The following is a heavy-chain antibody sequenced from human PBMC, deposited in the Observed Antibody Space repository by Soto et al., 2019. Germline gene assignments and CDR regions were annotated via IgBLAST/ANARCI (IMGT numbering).Heavy chain of an antibody. J-gene: IGHJ4*02. Sequence: QVQLVQSGAEVKKPGASAKVSCKASGYTFTSYYMHWVRQAPGQGLEWMGIINPSDGSTSYEQKFQGTVTMTRDTSTSTVYMELRSLRSEDTAVYFCARDRGGSGSYSYFDYWGQGTLVTVSS. D-gene: IGHD1-26*01. V-gene: IGHV1-46*01. CDR2: INPSDGST. CDR1: GYTFTSYY. CDR3: ARDRGGSGSYSYFDY.